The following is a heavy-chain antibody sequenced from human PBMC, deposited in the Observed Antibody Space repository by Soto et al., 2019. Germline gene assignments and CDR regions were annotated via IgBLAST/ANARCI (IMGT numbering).Heavy chain of an antibody. CDR2: IIPIFGTA. Sequence: GASVKVSCKASGGTFSSYAISWVRQAPGQGLEWMGGIIPIFGTANYAQKFQGRVTITADESTSTAYMELSSLRSEDTAVYYCARVYCGGDCQFDYWGQGTLVTVSS. CDR1: GGTFSSYA. D-gene: IGHD2-21*02. J-gene: IGHJ4*02. CDR3: ARVYCGGDCQFDY. V-gene: IGHV1-69*13.